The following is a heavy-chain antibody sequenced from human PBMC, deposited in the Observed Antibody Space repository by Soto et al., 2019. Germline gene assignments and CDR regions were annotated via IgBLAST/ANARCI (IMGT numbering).Heavy chain of an antibody. D-gene: IGHD2-15*01. J-gene: IGHJ6*02. CDR3: ARDQGGGYCSGGSCYSGYYYYGMDV. CDR2: IYHSGST. CDR1: GGSISSSNW. V-gene: IGHV4-4*02. Sequence: PSETLSLTCAVSGGSISSSNWWSWVRQHPGKGLEWIGEIYHSGSTNYNPSLKSRVTISVDKSKNQFSRKRSSVTAADTAVYYCARDQGGGYCSGGSCYSGYYYYGMDVWGQGTTGTVS.